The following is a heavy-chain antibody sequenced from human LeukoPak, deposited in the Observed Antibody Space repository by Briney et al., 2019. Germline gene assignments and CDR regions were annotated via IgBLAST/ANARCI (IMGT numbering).Heavy chain of an antibody. Sequence: PSETLSLTCTVSGYSISSGYYWGWIRQPPGKGLEWIGSIYHSGSTYYNPSLKSRVTISVDTSKNQFSLKLSSVTAADTAVYYCARGGHSNSLPKGYYYYYYMDVWGKGTTVTVSS. D-gene: IGHD4-11*01. V-gene: IGHV4-38-2*02. J-gene: IGHJ6*03. CDR3: ARGGHSNSLPKGYYYYYYMDV. CDR1: GYSISSGYY. CDR2: IYHSGST.